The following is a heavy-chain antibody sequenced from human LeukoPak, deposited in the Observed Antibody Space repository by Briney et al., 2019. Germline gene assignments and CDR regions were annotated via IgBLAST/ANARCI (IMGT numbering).Heavy chain of an antibody. CDR2: ISGSGGST. CDR3: AKERGNGVRGAFAI. J-gene: IGHJ3*02. V-gene: IGHV3-23*01. Sequence: GGSLRLSCAASGFTFSSYAMNWVRQAPGKGLEWVSVISGSGGSTYYADSVKGRFTMSRDNSKNTLYLQMNSLRAEDTAVYYCAKERGNGVRGAFAIWGQGTMVTVSS. D-gene: IGHD4-17*01. CDR1: GFTFSSYA.